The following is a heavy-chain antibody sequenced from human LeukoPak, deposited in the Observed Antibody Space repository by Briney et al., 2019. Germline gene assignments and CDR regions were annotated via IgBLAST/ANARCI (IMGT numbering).Heavy chain of an antibody. Sequence: TSETLSLACTVSGGSISSYYWSWIRRPPGKGPEWVGYIYYTRSTHYNPSLKSLVTISVDTSKSQFSLKLSPEPAADAAVYYCARVRYSDILSGYYGDGYFDYWRQGTLLSVSS. CDR2: IYYTRST. V-gene: IGHV4-59*01. CDR1: GGSISSYY. D-gene: IGHD3-9*01. CDR3: ARVRYSDILSGYYGDGYFDY. J-gene: IGHJ4*02.